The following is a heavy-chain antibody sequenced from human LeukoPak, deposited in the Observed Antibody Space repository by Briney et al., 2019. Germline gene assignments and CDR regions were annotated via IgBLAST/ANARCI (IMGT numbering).Heavy chain of an antibody. J-gene: IGHJ4*02. D-gene: IGHD2-15*01. V-gene: IGHV4-59*04. CDR1: GGSISSYY. CDR2: IYYSGST. Sequence: SETLSLTCTVSGGSISSYYWSWIRQPPGKGLEWIGYIYYSGSTYYNPSLKSRVTISVDTSKNQFSLKLSSVTAADTAVYYCATRYSDLTFDYWGQGTLVTVSS. CDR3: ATRYSDLTFDY.